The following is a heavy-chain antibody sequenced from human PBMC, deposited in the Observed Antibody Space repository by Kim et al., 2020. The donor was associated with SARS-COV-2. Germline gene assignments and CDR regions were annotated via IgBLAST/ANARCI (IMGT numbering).Heavy chain of an antibody. V-gene: IGHV3-23*01. CDR2: ISGSGSST. Sequence: GGSLRLSCAASGLTFDAYALSWVRQAPGKGLEWVSAISGSGSSTYYAESVKGRFTISRDNSRNVLYLQMNSLRAEDTAVYYCSRVVGSTWTSYYYGMDVW. CDR1: GLTFDAYA. D-gene: IGHD2-15*01. CDR3: SRVVGSTWTSYYYGMDV. J-gene: IGHJ6*01.